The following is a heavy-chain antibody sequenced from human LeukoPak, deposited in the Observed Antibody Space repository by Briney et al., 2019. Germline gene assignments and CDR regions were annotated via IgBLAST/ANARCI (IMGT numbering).Heavy chain of an antibody. D-gene: IGHD1-26*01. CDR2: ISYSSGTI. J-gene: IGHJ3*01. V-gene: IGHV3-9*01. Sequence: PGGSLRLSCAASGFTFSSYSMNWVRQAPGKGLEWVSGISYSSGTIGYVDSVKGRFTISRDNAKNSLYLQMNSLRPEDTALYYCAKDRGGSSELGDAFDVWGQGTMVRVSS. CDR1: GFTFSSYS. CDR3: AKDRGGSSELGDAFDV.